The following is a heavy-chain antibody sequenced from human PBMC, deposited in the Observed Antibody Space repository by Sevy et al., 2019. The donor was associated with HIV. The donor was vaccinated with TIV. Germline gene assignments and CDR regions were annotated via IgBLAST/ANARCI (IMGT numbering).Heavy chain of an antibody. CDR1: GFTFSSYS. J-gene: IGHJ4*02. CDR3: ASEVLWFGELVDY. V-gene: IGHV3-21*01. CDR2: ISSSSSYI. D-gene: IGHD3-10*01. Sequence: GGSLRLSCAASGFTFSSYSMNWVRQAPGKGLEWVSSISSSSSYIYYADSVKGRFTISRDNAKNSLYLQMSSLGAEDTDGYYCASEVLWFGELVDYWGQGTLVTVSS.